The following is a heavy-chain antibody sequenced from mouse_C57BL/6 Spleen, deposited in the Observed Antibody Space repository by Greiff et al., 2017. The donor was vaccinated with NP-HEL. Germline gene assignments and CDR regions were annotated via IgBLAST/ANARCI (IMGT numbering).Heavy chain of an antibody. CDR3: ARARTYGPGDY. D-gene: IGHD5-1*01. J-gene: IGHJ2*01. CDR1: GYAFTSYW. CDR2: IDPSDSET. Sequence: QVQLQQPGAELVRPGSSVKLSCKASGYAFTSYWMHWVKQRPIQGLEWIGNIDPSDSETHYNQKFKDKATLTVDKSSSTAYMQLSSLTSEDSAVYYCARARTYGPGDYWGQGTTLPVSS. V-gene: IGHV1-52*01.